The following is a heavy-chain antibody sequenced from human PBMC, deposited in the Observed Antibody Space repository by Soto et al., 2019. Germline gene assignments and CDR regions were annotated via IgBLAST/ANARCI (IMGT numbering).Heavy chain of an antibody. D-gene: IGHD2-21*02. Sequence: EVQLVESGGGWVQPGGSLKLSCAASGFTFSGSAMHWVRQASGKGLEWVGRIRSKANNYATAYAASVKGRFTISRDDSKNTAYLQMNSLKTEDTAVYYCTRHALQYCGGDCYLLPYFDLWGRGTLVTVSS. V-gene: IGHV3-73*02. J-gene: IGHJ2*01. CDR2: IRSKANNYAT. CDR3: TRHALQYCGGDCYLLPYFDL. CDR1: GFTFSGSA.